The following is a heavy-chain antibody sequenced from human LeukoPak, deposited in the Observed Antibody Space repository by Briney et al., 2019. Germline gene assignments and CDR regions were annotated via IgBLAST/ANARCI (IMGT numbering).Heavy chain of an antibody. CDR2: IYYSGST. D-gene: IGHD1-26*01. CDR3: ARDRSGSNKPYFDY. CDR1: GGSISSGGYY. V-gene: IGHV4-31*03. Sequence: SQTLSLTCTVSGGSISSGGYYWSWIRQHPGKGLEWIGYIYYSGSTYYNPSLKSRVTISVDTSKNQFSLKLSSVTAADTAVYYCARDRSGSNKPYFDYWGQGTLVTVSS. J-gene: IGHJ4*02.